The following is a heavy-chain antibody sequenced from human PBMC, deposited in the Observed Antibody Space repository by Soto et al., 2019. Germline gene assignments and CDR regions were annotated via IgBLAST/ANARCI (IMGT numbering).Heavy chain of an antibody. CDR2: IIPIFGTA. Sequence: QVQLVQSGAEVKKPGSSVKVSCKASGGTFSSYAISWVRQAPGQGLEWMGGIIPIFGTANYAQKFQGRVTIPADESTSKAYMELSSLRSEDTAVYYCATIAAAGTIYWYFDLWGRGTLVTVSS. CDR1: GGTFSSYA. J-gene: IGHJ2*01. CDR3: ATIAAAGTIYWYFDL. V-gene: IGHV1-69*01. D-gene: IGHD6-13*01.